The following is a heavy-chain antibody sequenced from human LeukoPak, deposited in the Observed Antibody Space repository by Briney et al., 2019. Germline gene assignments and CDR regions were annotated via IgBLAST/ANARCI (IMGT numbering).Heavy chain of an antibody. J-gene: IGHJ4*02. CDR3: ARGPPNWGYDY. D-gene: IGHD7-27*01. CDR1: GYTFTSYD. Sequence: ASVKVSCKASGYTFTSYDFNWVRQATGQRPEWMGWMSPNSGDTGYAQKFQDRVTMTRNTSISTAYMELSSLRSHDTAVYYCARGPPNWGYDYWGPGTLVTVSS. V-gene: IGHV1-8*01. CDR2: MSPNSGDT.